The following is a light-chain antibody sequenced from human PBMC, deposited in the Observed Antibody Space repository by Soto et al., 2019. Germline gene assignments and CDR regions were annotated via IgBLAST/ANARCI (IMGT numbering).Light chain of an antibody. Sequence: QSVLTQPPSVSGAPGQRVTLSCTGTSSNIGAGYDVHWYQQLPGTAPKLLIYGNSNRPSRVPDRFSGSKSGTSATLAITGLQAEDEADYYCQSYDSSLSALFGGGTKLTVL. J-gene: IGLJ3*02. CDR3: QSYDSSLSAL. V-gene: IGLV1-40*01. CDR2: GNS. CDR1: SSNIGAGYD.